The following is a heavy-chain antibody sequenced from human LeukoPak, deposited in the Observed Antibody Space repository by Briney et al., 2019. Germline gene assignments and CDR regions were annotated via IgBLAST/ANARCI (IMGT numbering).Heavy chain of an antibody. Sequence: SETPSLACTVSGGSISSSSYYWGWIRQPPGKGLEWIGSIYYSGSTYYNPSLKSRVTISVDTSKNQFSLKLSSVTAADTAVYYCARHPSPSRSSGWYVGVWFDPWGQGTLVTVSP. V-gene: IGHV4-39*01. D-gene: IGHD6-19*01. CDR1: GGSISSSSYY. J-gene: IGHJ5*02. CDR3: ARHPSPSRSSGWYVGVWFDP. CDR2: IYYSGST.